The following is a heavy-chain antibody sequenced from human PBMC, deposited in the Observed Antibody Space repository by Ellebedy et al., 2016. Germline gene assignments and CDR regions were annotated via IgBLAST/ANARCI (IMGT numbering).Heavy chain of an antibody. D-gene: IGHD4/OR15-4a*01. Sequence: HTGGSLRLSCAASGFTFSSYWMHWVRQAPGKGLVWVSRISSDGRSTSYADSVKGRFTISRDNAKNTLFVQMNSLRAEDTAVYYCAKGGGTVVDNWGQGTLVTVSS. CDR1: GFTFSSYW. V-gene: IGHV3-74*01. CDR2: ISSDGRST. J-gene: IGHJ4*02. CDR3: AKGGGTVVDN.